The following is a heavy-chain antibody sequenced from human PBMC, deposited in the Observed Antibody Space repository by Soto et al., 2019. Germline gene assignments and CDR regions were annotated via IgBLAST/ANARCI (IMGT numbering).Heavy chain of an antibody. J-gene: IGHJ4*02. D-gene: IGHD4-17*01. CDR3: ARGFYGDYDYFDY. CDR1: GYTFTGYY. CDR2: INPNSGGT. Sequence: ASVKVSCKASGYTFTGYYMHWVRQAPGQGLEWMGWINPNSGGTNYAQKFQGWVTMTRDTSISTAYMELSRLRSDDTAVYYCARGFYGDYDYFDYWGQGTLVTVSS. V-gene: IGHV1-2*04.